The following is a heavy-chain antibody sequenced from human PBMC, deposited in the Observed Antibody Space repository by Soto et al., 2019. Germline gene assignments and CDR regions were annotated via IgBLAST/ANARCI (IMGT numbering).Heavy chain of an antibody. J-gene: IGHJ4*02. CDR3: ASATAYTATDFDY. D-gene: IGHD2-15*01. CDR2: IFYSGNT. Sequence: QVQLQESGPGLVKPSQTLSLTCTVSGGSISSGDYYWGWIRQPPGKGLEWLGSIFYSGNTHYTPALSRRVTMSEAPATSLSPLQLRSSPAANTGVYLCASATAYTATDFDYWGQGTRVTGSS. CDR1: GGSISSGDYY. V-gene: IGHV4-30-4*01.